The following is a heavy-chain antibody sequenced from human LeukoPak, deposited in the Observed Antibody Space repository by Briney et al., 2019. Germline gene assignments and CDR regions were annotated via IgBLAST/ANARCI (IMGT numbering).Heavy chain of an antibody. V-gene: IGHV3-7*03. Sequence: ETLSLTCAVYGGSFSGYYWSWVRQAPGKGLEWVANIKQDGSDKYYLTSVRGRFTISRDNAKNSLFLQMNSLRVEDTAVYYCARGGGHLDCWGQGTLVTVSS. CDR3: ARGGGHLDC. CDR1: GGSFSGYY. CDR2: IKQDGSDK. D-gene: IGHD4-23*01. J-gene: IGHJ4*02.